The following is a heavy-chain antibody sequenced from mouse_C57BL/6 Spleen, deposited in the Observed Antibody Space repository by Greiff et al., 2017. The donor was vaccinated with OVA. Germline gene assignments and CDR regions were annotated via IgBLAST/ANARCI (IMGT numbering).Heavy chain of an antibody. J-gene: IGHJ2*01. Sequence: EVNLVESGGGLVKPGGSLKLSCAASGFTFSDYGMHWVRQAPEKGLEWVAYISSGSSTIYYADTVKGRFTISRDNAKNTLFLQMTSLRSEDTAMYYCARAYYGYDPYWGQGTTLTVSS. CDR1: GFTFSDYG. CDR2: ISSGSSTI. CDR3: ARAYYGYDPY. D-gene: IGHD2-2*01. V-gene: IGHV5-17*01.